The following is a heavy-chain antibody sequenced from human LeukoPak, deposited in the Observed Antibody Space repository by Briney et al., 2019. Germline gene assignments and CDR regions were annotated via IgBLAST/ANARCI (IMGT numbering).Heavy chain of an antibody. V-gene: IGHV1-3*01. CDR1: GYTFTSYA. J-gene: IGHJ4*02. D-gene: IGHD3-9*01. Sequence: APVKLSCTASGYTFTSYAMHWVRQAPGQRLEWMGWINAGNGNKKYSQKFQGRVTITRDTSASTAYMELSSLRSEDTAVYYCAGDYDILTGYYNFDYWGQGTLVTVSS. CDR2: INAGNGNK. CDR3: AGDYDILTGYYNFDY.